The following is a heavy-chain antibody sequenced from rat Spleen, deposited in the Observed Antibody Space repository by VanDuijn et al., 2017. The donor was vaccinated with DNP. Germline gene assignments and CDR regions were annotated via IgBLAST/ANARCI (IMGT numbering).Heavy chain of an antibody. CDR2: IQSGGNT. D-gene: IGHD1-2*01. Sequence: QVQLKESGPGLVQPSETLSLTCTVSGFSLTSYSVSWIRQPSGKGPEWMGRIQSGGNTDYNSALKSRLSISRDTSKSQVFLKMNSVQTEDTAIYFCARHYTYWGQGVMVTVSS. CDR3: ARHYTY. J-gene: IGHJ2*01. V-gene: IGHV2-1*01. CDR1: GFSLTSYS.